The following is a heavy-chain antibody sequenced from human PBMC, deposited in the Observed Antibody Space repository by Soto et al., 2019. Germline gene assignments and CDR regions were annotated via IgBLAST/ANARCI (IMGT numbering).Heavy chain of an antibody. Sequence: SETLSLTCAVYGGSFSGYYWSWILQPPGKGLEWIGEINHSGSTNSNPSLKSRVTISVDTSKNQFSLKLSSVTAADTAVYDCARAHLLRPPTAARPIMYCSGCSCPTALFNYWGQGTLVTVSS. V-gene: IGHV4-34*01. D-gene: IGHD2-15*01. CDR1: GGSFSGYY. CDR3: ARAHLLRPPTAARPIMYCSGCSCPTALFNY. J-gene: IGHJ4*02. CDR2: INHSGST.